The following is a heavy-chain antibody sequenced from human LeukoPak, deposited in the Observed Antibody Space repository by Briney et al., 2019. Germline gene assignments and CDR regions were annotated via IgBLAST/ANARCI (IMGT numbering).Heavy chain of an antibody. J-gene: IGHJ4*02. CDR2: TYYRSNWNN. V-gene: IGHV6-1*01. D-gene: IGHD2/OR15-2a*01. CDR1: RDSVSDNSAVA. CDR3: ARGRNSGFDY. Sequence: SQTLSLTCAISRDSVSDNSAVAWTWLRQSPSRGLEWLGRTYYRSNWNNDYAVSVKGRITINPDTSKNQFSLHLNTVTPEDTAVYYCARGRNSGFDYWGQGTLVTVSS.